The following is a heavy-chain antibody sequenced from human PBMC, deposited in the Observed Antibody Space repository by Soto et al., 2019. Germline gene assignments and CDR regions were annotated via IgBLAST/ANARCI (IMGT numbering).Heavy chain of an antibody. Sequence: ASVKVSCKASGYTFTGYYVHWVRQAPGQGLEWMGWINPNSGGTNYAQKFQGRVTMTRDTSISTAYMELSRLRSDDTAVYYCARMYYYDSSGYGNWGQGTLVT. D-gene: IGHD3-22*01. J-gene: IGHJ4*02. CDR2: INPNSGGT. V-gene: IGHV1-2*02. CDR1: GYTFTGYY. CDR3: ARMYYYDSSGYGN.